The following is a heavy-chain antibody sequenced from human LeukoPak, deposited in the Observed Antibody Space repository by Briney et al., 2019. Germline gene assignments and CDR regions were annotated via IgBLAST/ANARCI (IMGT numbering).Heavy chain of an antibody. J-gene: IGHJ4*02. CDR2: IYYSGST. Sequence: SETLSLTCTVSGGSISSYYWSWIRQPPGKGLEWIGYIYYSGSTNYNPSLKSRVTISVDTSKNQFSLKLSSVTAADTAVYYCARAPDVAGFDYWGQGTLVTVSS. D-gene: IGHD6-19*01. CDR3: ARAPDVAGFDY. V-gene: IGHV4-59*01. CDR1: GGSISSYY.